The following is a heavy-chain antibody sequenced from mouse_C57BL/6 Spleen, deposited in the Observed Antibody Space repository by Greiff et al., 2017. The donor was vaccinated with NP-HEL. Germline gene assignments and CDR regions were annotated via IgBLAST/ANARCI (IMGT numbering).Heavy chain of an antibody. Sequence: VQLQQSGAELVRPGASVTLSCKASGYTFTDYEMHWVKQTPAHGLEWIGAIDPETGGTAYNQKFKGKAILTADKSSSTAYMELRSLTSEDSAVYYCTRLTGTRAMDYWGQGTSVTVSS. CDR2: IDPETGGT. V-gene: IGHV1-15*01. CDR3: TRLTGTRAMDY. J-gene: IGHJ4*01. CDR1: GYTFTDYE. D-gene: IGHD4-1*01.